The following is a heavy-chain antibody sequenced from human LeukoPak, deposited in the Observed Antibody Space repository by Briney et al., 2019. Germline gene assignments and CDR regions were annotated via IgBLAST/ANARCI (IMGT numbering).Heavy chain of an antibody. CDR1: GFTFSSYS. V-gene: IGHV3-48*01. Sequence: GGSLRLSCAASGFTFSSYSMNWVRQAPGKGLEWVSCISSSSSIIYYADSVKGRFTISRDNSKNTLYLQMNSLRPEDTAVYYCARVSSSSSWYTDLDYWGQGTLVTVSS. CDR3: ARVSSSSSWYTDLDY. J-gene: IGHJ4*02. D-gene: IGHD6-13*01. CDR2: ISSSSSII.